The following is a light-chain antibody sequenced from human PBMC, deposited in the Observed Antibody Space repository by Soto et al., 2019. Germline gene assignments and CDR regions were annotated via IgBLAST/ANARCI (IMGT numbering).Light chain of an antibody. J-gene: IGKJ5*01. Sequence: EIVLTQSPATLSLSPGERATLSSRASQSVSSYLAWYQQKPGQAPRLLIYDASNRATGIPARFSGSGSGTDFTLTISSLEPEDCAVYYCQQRSNWPPRITFGQGTRLEIK. CDR1: QSVSSY. V-gene: IGKV3-11*01. CDR2: DAS. CDR3: QQRSNWPPRIT.